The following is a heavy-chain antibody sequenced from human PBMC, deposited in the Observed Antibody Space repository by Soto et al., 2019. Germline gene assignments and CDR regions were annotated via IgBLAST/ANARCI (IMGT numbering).Heavy chain of an antibody. CDR2: IYWDDEK. V-gene: IGHV2-5*02. CDR1: GFSLTTPGVG. D-gene: IGHD2-15*01. Sequence: QITLNESGPTLVKPTQTLTLTCTFSGFSLTTPGVGVGWIRQPPGKALEWLALIYWDDEKRYSPSLRSRFTITKDTSKSQVVLIMTNMDPGDTATYYCALRGHCSGDSCYSAWGQGTLVTVSS. J-gene: IGHJ5*02. CDR3: ALRGHCSGDSCYSA.